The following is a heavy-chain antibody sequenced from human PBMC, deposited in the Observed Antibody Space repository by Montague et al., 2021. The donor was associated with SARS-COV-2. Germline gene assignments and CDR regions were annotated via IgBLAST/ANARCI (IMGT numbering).Heavy chain of an antibody. J-gene: IGHJ6*02. V-gene: IGHV4-59*08. CDR1: GGSISSYY. CDR2: IYYSGST. CDR3: ARAGSGGYLFYYYCGMDV. D-gene: IGHD3-10*01. Sequence: SETLSLTCTVSGGSISSYYWCWIWQPPGPGMEWIGYIYYSGSTNYNSSLSRRVPITVDTSTNQFPLKLGLVSAAATAAYYYARAGSGGYLFYYYCGMDVGGQGTTVTVSS.